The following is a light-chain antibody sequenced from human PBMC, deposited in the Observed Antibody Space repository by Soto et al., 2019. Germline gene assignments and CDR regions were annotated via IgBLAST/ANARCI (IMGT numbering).Light chain of an antibody. CDR3: QQHNQWPPFT. CDR1: PSVSNS. Sequence: ESVLPQSPATLSLSPGERATLSCRASPSVSNSLAWYQHKTCQAPRLLIYDASTRATGGPTRFSGSGSWAEFTLTISSLAPADFAVYYCQQHNQWPPFTFGGGTRVEIK. CDR2: DAS. J-gene: IGKJ4*01. V-gene: IGKV3-11*01.